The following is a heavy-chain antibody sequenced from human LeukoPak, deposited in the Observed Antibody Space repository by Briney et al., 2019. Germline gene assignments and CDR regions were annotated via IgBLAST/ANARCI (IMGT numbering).Heavy chain of an antibody. CDR1: GFTFSSYS. Sequence: PGGSLRLSCAASGFTFSSYSMNWVRQAPGKGLEWVSYISSSSSTIYYADSVKGRFTISRDNAKNSLYLQMNSLRAEDTAVYYCARGRKESYYDFWSGYGPVDAFDIWGQGTMVTVSS. CDR2: ISSSSSTI. D-gene: IGHD3-3*01. V-gene: IGHV3-48*01. CDR3: ARGRKESYYDFWSGYGPVDAFDI. J-gene: IGHJ3*02.